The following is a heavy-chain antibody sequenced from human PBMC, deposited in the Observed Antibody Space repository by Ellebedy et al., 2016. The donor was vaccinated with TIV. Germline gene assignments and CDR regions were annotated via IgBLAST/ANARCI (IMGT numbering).Heavy chain of an antibody. CDR1: GFTFSSYS. CDR2: ISSISHYI. V-gene: IGHV3-21*01. J-gene: IGHJ3*02. Sequence: GESLKISCAASGFTFSSYSMNWVRQAPGKGLEWVSTISSISHYIYYADSVKGRFTISRDNAENSLYLQMNSLRAEDTAVYYCARDQSRGNPEAFDIWGQGAMVTISS. CDR3: ARDQSRGNPEAFDI. D-gene: IGHD4-23*01.